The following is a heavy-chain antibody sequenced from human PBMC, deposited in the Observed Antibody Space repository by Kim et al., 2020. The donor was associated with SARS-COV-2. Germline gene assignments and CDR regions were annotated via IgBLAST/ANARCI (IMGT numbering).Heavy chain of an antibody. V-gene: IGHV4-39*01. CDR3: ARHNREWLVLVPYYFDY. CDR2: IYYSGST. Sequence: SETLSLTCTVSGGSISSSSYYWGWIRQPPGKGLEWIGSIYYSGSTYYNPSLKSRVTISVDTSKNQFSLKLSSATAADTVVYYCARHNREWLVLVPYYFDYWGQGTLVTVSS. CDR1: GGSISSSSYY. D-gene: IGHD6-19*01. J-gene: IGHJ4*02.